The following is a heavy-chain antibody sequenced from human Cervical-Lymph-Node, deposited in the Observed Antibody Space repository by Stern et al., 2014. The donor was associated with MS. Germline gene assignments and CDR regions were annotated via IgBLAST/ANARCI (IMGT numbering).Heavy chain of an antibody. D-gene: IGHD1-14*01. CDR3: ARGGRGAFDV. J-gene: IGHJ3*01. Sequence: VQLVQSGAEEKKTGASVKVTCKTYGYRFTTYDFNWVRQASGQGLEWRGWVNPDSGTTGYAPKFQDRLTLTTTTSSKTTSMELRGLRPDDTAVYFCARGGRGAFDVWGQGTVITVSS. V-gene: IGHV1-8*01. CDR1: GYRFTTYD. CDR2: VNPDSGTT.